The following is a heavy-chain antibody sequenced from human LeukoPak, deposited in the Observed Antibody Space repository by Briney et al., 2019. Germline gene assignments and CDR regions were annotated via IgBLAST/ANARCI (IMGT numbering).Heavy chain of an antibody. V-gene: IGHV4-31*03. D-gene: IGHD3-22*01. CDR3: ARTDRSGYYGDF. Sequence: SETLSLTCTVSGGSISSGGNYWNWIRRHPGKGLEWIGYIYYSGRTFYNPSLKSRVTTSVATFRNQFSLMLTSVTAADTAVYYCARTDRSGYYGDFWGQGTLVTVSS. J-gene: IGHJ4*02. CDR1: GGSISSGGNY. CDR2: IYYSGRT.